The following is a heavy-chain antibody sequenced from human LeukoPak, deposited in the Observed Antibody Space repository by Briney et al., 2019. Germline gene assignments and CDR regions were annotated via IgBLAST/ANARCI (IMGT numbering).Heavy chain of an antibody. Sequence: GGSLRLSCAASGFTFSSYWMSWVRQAPEKGLEWVANIKQDGSEKYYVDSVKGRFTISRDSAKNSLFLQMNSLRAEDTAVYYCARGYYDSSGSPFDYWGQGTLVTVSS. D-gene: IGHD3-22*01. V-gene: IGHV3-7*01. J-gene: IGHJ4*02. CDR2: IKQDGSEK. CDR3: ARGYYDSSGSPFDY. CDR1: GFTFSSYW.